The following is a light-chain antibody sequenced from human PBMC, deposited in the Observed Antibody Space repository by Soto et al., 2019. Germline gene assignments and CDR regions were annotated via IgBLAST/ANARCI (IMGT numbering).Light chain of an antibody. CDR2: DVS. Sequence: ALTQPASVSGSPGQSITISCTGTSSDVGGHNSVSWYRQDPGKAPKLMVYDVSNRPSGVSDRFSGSKSGNTASLTISGLQIEDEADYYCSSFTSSVTYVFGTGTKVTVL. J-gene: IGLJ1*01. V-gene: IGLV2-14*01. CDR3: SSFTSSVTYV. CDR1: SSDVGGHNS.